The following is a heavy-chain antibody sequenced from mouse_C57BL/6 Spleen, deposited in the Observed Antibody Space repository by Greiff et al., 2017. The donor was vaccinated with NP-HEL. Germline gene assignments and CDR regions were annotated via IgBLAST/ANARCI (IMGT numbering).Heavy chain of an antibody. CDR1: GYTFTDYY. V-gene: IGHV1-26*01. D-gene: IGHD1-1*01. CDR3: ARSDYYGSSTL. Sequence: EVQLVESGPELVKPGASVKISCKASGYTFTDYYMNWVKQSHGKSLEWIGDINPNNGGTSYNQKFKGKATLTVDKSSSTAYMELRSLTSEDSAVYYCARSDYYGSSTLWGQGTTLTVSS. CDR2: INPNNGGT. J-gene: IGHJ2*01.